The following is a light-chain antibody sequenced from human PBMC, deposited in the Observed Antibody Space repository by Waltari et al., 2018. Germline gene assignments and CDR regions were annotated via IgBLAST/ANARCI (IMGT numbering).Light chain of an antibody. V-gene: IGLV3-21*04. CDR1: NIETKS. CDR3: QVWDDTTNSGV. CDR2: YDT. Sequence: YVLTQPPSVSVAPGKTATLTCGGANIETKSVNWYQQKPGQAPLLVLFYDTDRPSGIPDRFSGSNSGNTATLTISWVEAGDEADYHCQVWDDTTNSGVFGGGTRLTVL. J-gene: IGLJ3*02.